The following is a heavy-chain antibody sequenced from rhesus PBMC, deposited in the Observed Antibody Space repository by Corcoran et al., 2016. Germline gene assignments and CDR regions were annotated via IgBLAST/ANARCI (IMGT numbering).Heavy chain of an antibody. CDR2: IHGGSGST. CDR3: ARLVAGSGLDS. Sequence: QVLLQESGPGLVKPSETLSRTCTVSAGSMRRNYWSWIRASPGKGLEWIGYIHGGSGSTSYNPSLKSRVTFSRDTSKNQFSLKLTSVTAADTAVYYCARLVAGSGLDSWGQGVVVTVSS. CDR1: AGSMRRNY. D-gene: IGHD6-37*01. V-gene: IGHV4-147*01. J-gene: IGHJ6*01.